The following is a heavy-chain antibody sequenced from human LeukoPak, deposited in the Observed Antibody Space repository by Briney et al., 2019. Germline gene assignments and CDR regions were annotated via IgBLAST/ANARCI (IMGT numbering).Heavy chain of an antibody. V-gene: IGHV4-34*01. CDR3: ARGLGLIAAPRRTYFDY. CDR2: IYYSGST. Sequence: SETLSLTCAVYGGSFSGYYWGWIRQPPGKGLEWIGSIYYSGSTYYNPSLKSRVTISVDTSKNQFSLKLSSVTAADTAVYYCARGLGLIAAPRRTYFDYWGQGALVTVSS. J-gene: IGHJ4*02. CDR1: GGSFSGYY. D-gene: IGHD6-6*01.